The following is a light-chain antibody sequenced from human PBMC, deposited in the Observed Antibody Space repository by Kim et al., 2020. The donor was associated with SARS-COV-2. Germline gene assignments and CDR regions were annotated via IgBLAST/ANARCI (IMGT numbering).Light chain of an antibody. J-gene: IGKJ3*01. Sequence: GDSVTITCRTSQAISNRLNWYQQRPGKAPKLLISAASTLQSGVPSRFSGRGYGTDFTLTITSLQPEDFASYYCQQTYSFPPEFTFGPGTKLEI. CDR3: QQTYSFPPEFT. V-gene: IGKV1-39*01. CDR1: QAISNR. CDR2: AAS.